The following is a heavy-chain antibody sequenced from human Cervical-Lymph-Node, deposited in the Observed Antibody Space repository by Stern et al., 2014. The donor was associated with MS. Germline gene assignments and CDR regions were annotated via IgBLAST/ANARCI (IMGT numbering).Heavy chain of an antibody. Sequence: QVQLEESGAEVKKPGASLKVSCKASGYTFISYGLSWVRQAPGQGLEWMGWITPFTGITNYAQKFQGRVTMTTDASTSTAYMDLTSLTSDDTAVYFCARGPPGSSISWYFDYWGQGTLVTVSS. V-gene: IGHV1-18*01. CDR2: ITPFTGIT. J-gene: IGHJ4*02. CDR1: GYTFISYG. CDR3: ARGPPGSSISWYFDY. D-gene: IGHD6-13*01.